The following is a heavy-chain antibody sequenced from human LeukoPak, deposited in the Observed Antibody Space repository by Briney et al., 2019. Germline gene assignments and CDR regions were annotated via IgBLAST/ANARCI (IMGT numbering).Heavy chain of an antibody. Sequence: GGSLRLSCAASGFTFTSYAMSWVRQAPGQGLKWVSAISGSGGSTYYADSVKGRFTISRDNSKNTLYLQMNSLRAEDTAVYYCAKPRPSYSSSWYDHWGQGTLVTVSS. CDR1: GFTFTSYA. CDR3: AKPRPSYSSSWYDH. D-gene: IGHD6-13*01. V-gene: IGHV3-23*01. CDR2: ISGSGGST. J-gene: IGHJ5*02.